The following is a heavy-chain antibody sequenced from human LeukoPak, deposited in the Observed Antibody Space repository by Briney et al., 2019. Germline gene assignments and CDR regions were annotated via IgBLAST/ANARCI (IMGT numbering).Heavy chain of an antibody. CDR2: FDPEDGET. CDR1: GYTLTELS. D-gene: IGHD4-17*01. Sequence: ASVKVSCKVSGYTLTELSMHWVRQAPGKGLEWMGGFDPEDGETIYAQKFQGRVTMTEDTSTDTAYMELSSLRSEDTAVYYCATATTVKQGRAFGYWSQGTLVTVSS. J-gene: IGHJ4*02. CDR3: ATATTVKQGRAFGY. V-gene: IGHV1-24*01.